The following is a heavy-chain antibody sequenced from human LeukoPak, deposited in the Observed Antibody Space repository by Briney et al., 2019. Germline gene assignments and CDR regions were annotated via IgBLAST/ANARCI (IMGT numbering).Heavy chain of an antibody. CDR3: ARARKDYDSSGYYYFDY. CDR1: GFTFSSYG. V-gene: IGHV3-21*01. J-gene: IGHJ4*02. D-gene: IGHD3-22*01. CDR2: ISSSSSYI. Sequence: GGSLRLSCAASGFTFSSYGMNWVRQAPGKGLEWVSSISSSSSYIYYADSVKGRLTLSRDHTKNSLYLQMYTLRAEDTAVYYCARARKDYDSSGYYYFDYCRQGTLVTVSS.